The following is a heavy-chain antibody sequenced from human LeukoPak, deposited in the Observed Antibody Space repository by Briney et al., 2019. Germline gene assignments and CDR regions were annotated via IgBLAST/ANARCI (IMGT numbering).Heavy chain of an antibody. D-gene: IGHD2-8*01. V-gene: IGHV3-11*05. J-gene: IGHJ1*01. CDR1: GFSFSDYY. CDR2: ISTSSSYT. CDR3: ARDANGGAEYFQL. Sequence: GGSLRLSCAASGFSFSDYYMSWIRQAPGKGLEWISYISTSSSYTTYADSVKGRFTISRDNAKNSLLLQMNSLRAEDTAIYYCARDANGGAEYFQLWGQGTLVTVSS.